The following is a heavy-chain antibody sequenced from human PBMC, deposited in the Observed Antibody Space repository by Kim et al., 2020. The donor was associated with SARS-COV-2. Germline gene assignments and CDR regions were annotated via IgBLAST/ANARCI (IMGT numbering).Heavy chain of an antibody. Sequence: ASVKVSCKASGYTFISYGISWVRQAPGQGLEWMGWISVYNGNTNYAQKLQGRVTMTTDTSTSTAYMELRSLRSDDTAVYYCALHADYYGSGSYYWEGWFDPWGQGTLVTVSS. V-gene: IGHV1-18*01. CDR1: GYTFISYG. CDR2: ISVYNGNT. J-gene: IGHJ5*02. D-gene: IGHD3-10*01. CDR3: ALHADYYGSGSYYWEGWFDP.